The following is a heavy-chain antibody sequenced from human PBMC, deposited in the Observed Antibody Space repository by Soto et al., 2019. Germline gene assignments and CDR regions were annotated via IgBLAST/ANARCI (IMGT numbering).Heavy chain of an antibody. Sequence: GGSLRLSCSASGFTFSSYAMHWVRQAPGKGLEYVSAISSNGGSTYYADSVKGRFTISRDNSKNTLYLQMSSLRAEDTAVYYCVKDIRRDFWSGYWSYYYYGMDVWGQGTTVTVS. J-gene: IGHJ6*02. CDR3: VKDIRRDFWSGYWSYYYYGMDV. CDR2: ISSNGGST. CDR1: GFTFSSYA. V-gene: IGHV3-64D*06. D-gene: IGHD3-3*01.